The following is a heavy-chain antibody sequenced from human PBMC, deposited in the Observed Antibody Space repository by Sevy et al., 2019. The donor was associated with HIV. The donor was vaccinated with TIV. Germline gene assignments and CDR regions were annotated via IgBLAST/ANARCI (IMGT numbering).Heavy chain of an antibody. CDR2: INPNSGGT. D-gene: IGHD3-10*01. CDR1: GYTFTDYY. CDR3: ARDQYYGSGTRGASDY. Sequence: ASVKVSCKASGYTFTDYYMYWVRQAPGQGLEWMGRINPNSGGTNYAQKFQGRVTMTRDTSISTAYMELSRLISDDTAVYYCARDQYYGSGTRGASDYWGQGTLVTVSS. J-gene: IGHJ4*02. V-gene: IGHV1-2*06.